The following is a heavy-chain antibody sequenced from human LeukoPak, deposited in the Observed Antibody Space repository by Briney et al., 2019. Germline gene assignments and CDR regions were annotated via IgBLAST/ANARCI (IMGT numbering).Heavy chain of an antibody. V-gene: IGHV3-23*01. J-gene: IGHJ4*02. CDR3: AKGSPSQWLVFDY. CDR1: GFTFSYCA. Sequence: GGSLRLSCAASGFTFSYCAMSWVRRAPGKGLEWVSTISASGGSTYYAHSVKGRFTISRDNSKNTLFPQMNSLRAEDSAIYYCAKGSPSQWLVFDYWGQGTLVTVSS. CDR2: ISASGGST. D-gene: IGHD6-19*01.